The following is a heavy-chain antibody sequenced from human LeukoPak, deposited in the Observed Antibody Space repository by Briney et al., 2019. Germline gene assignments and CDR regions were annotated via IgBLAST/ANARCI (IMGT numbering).Heavy chain of an antibody. J-gene: IGHJ6*03. CDR2: INPISGGT. CDR1: RGTLCSYA. Sequence: SANVSCEASRGTLCSYAISWVRHAPRQGLEWMGWINPISGGTNSAHKLQGRVTMTRDTYISTAYTEVSRLRSDDTVVYYCARDVVVAAPGYYMDVGGKGTTVSVSS. CDR3: ARDVVVAAPGYYMDV. D-gene: IGHD2-15*01. V-gene: IGHV1-2*02.